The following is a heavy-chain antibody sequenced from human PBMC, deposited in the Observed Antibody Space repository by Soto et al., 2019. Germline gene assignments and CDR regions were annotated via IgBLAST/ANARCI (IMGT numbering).Heavy chain of an antibody. CDR3: ASTVAWAGTRLYFYGFDA. CDR1: GFTFRSYW. V-gene: IGHV3-74*01. Sequence: EVQLVESGGGLVQPGGSLRLSCAASGFTFRSYWMHWVRQVPGKGLVWVSRIDSYGSETNYGDSVQGRFTITRDNAKNPVYLQMNSLRTEDTGVYYCASTVAWAGTRLYFYGFDAWGQGTKVTVS. CDR2: IDSYGSET. D-gene: IGHD6-19*01. J-gene: IGHJ6*01.